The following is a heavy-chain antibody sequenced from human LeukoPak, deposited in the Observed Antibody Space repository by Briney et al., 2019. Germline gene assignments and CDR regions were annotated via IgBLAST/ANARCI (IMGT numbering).Heavy chain of an antibody. CDR2: INHSGST. J-gene: IGHJ4*02. CDR1: GGSFSGYY. Sequence: PSGTLSLTCAVYGGSFSGYYWSWIRQPPGKGLEWIGEINHSGSTNYNPSLKSRVTISVDTSKNQFSLKLSSVTAADTAVYYCARLSWGVRRYFDYWGQGTLVTVSS. V-gene: IGHV4-34*01. D-gene: IGHD3-16*01. CDR3: ARLSWGVRRYFDY.